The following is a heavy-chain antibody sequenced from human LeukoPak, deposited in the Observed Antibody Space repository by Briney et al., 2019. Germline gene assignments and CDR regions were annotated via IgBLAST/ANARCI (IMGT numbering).Heavy chain of an antibody. CDR1: GYTFISYD. Sequence: ASVKVSCKASGYTFISYDINWVRQAAGQGLEWMGWMNPNSGNTGYAQKFQGRVTMTRNPSISTAYMELSGLRSDDTAVYYCARGGERANFYGLGSSPNWFDPWGQGTLVTVSS. CDR2: MNPNSGNT. CDR3: ARGGERANFYGLGSSPNWFDP. V-gene: IGHV1-8*02. D-gene: IGHD3-10*01. J-gene: IGHJ5*02.